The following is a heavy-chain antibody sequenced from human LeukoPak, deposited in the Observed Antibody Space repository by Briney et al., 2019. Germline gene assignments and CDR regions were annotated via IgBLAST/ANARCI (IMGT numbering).Heavy chain of an antibody. CDR1: GDSVSSKNGA. Sequence: SQTLSLTCVVSGDSVSSKNGAWNWIRQSPSRGLEWLGRTYYRSKWYNDYAESMEGRMTISQDTSKNQYSLHLTSVTPDDTAVYYCARDFGTTGWHTFDYWGQGTLVTVSS. J-gene: IGHJ4*02. CDR2: TYYRSKWYN. D-gene: IGHD6-19*01. V-gene: IGHV6-1*01. CDR3: ARDFGTTGWHTFDY.